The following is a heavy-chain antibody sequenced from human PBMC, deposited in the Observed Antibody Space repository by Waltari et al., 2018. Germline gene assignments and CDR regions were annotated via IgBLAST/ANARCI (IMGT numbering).Heavy chain of an antibody. D-gene: IGHD3-16*01. CDR1: GFTFSSYS. J-gene: IGHJ4*02. CDR2: ISSRRSTI. CDR3: ARKEAGGVDY. Sequence: EVQLVESGGGLVQPGGSLRLSCAASGFTFSSYSMNWVRQAPGKGVEWVSYISSRRSTIYYADSVKGRFTISRDNAKNSLYLQMNSLRAEDTAVYYCARKEAGGVDYWGQGTLVTVSS. V-gene: IGHV3-48*01.